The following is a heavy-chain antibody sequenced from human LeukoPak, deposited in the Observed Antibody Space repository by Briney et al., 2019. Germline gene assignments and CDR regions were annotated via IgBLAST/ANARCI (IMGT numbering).Heavy chain of an antibody. D-gene: IGHD6-13*01. CDR3: ARDLVAAAGRPLGY. J-gene: IGHJ4*02. V-gene: IGHV1-3*01. CDR2: INAGNGNT. Sequence: ASVNVSCKASGYSFSTYTMNWVRQAPGQRLEWMGWINAGNGNTKYSQKFQGRVTITRNTSASTAYMELSSLRSEDTAVYYCARDLVAAAGRPLGYWGQGTLVTVSS. CDR1: GYSFSTYT.